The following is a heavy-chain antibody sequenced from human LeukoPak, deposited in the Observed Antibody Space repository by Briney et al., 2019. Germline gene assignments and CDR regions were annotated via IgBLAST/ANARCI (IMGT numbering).Heavy chain of an antibody. Sequence: GASVKVSCKASGYTFTSFGIRWVRQAPGQGLEWMGWISAYNGNTNYAQKLQGRVTMTTDTSTSTAYMELRSLRSDDTAVYYCARASESRYCSGGSCYSDVWGQGTTVTVSS. D-gene: IGHD2-15*01. CDR3: ARASESRYCSGGSCYSDV. CDR1: GYTFTSFG. J-gene: IGHJ6*02. CDR2: ISAYNGNT. V-gene: IGHV1-18*01.